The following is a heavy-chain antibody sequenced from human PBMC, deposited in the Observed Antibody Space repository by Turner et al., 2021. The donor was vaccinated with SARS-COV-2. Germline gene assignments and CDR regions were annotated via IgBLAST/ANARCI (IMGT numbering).Heavy chain of an antibody. CDR3: AKVVSPYCSGGSCYSSPADY. V-gene: IGHV3-23*01. Sequence: EVPLLESGVGLVQPGGSLSLSCSASGFPFRSYVMCWVRQDPGKGLEWVSGISGSGGSTYYADSVKGRFTISRDNSKNTLYLQMNSLRAEDTAVYYCAKVVSPYCSGGSCYSSPADYWGQGSLVTVSS. CDR1: GFPFRSYV. CDR2: ISGSGGST. D-gene: IGHD2-15*01. J-gene: IGHJ4*02.